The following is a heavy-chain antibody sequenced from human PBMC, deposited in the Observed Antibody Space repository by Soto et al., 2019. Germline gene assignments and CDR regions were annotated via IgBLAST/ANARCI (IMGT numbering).Heavy chain of an antibody. CDR2: ISGSGFST. D-gene: IGHD3-22*01. CDR3: AKAPYYYDSSGYYFHALDI. V-gene: IGHV3-23*01. CDR1: GFTFNSYA. Sequence: VGSLRLSCAASGFTFNSYAMSWVRQTPGRGLEWVSAISGSGFSTYYADSVKGRFTISRDSSKNTLDLQMNSLRAEDTAVYYCAKAPYYYDSSGYYFHALDIWGQGTMVTV. J-gene: IGHJ3*02.